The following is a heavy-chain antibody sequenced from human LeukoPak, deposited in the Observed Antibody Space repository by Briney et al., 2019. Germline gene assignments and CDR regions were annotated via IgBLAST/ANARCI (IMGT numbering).Heavy chain of an antibody. J-gene: IGHJ4*02. V-gene: IGHV4-34*01. Sequence: SETLSPTCAVYGGSFSGYYWSWIRRPPGKGLEWIGEINHSGSTNYNPSLKSRVTISVDTSKNQFSLKLSSVTAADTAVYYCARPGIGYSYGHGFRYWGQGTLVTVSS. D-gene: IGHD5-18*01. CDR2: INHSGST. CDR3: ARPGIGYSYGHGFRY. CDR1: GGSFSGYY.